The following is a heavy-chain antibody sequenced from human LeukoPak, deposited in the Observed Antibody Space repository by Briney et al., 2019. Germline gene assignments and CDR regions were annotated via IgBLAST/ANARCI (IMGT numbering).Heavy chain of an antibody. CDR1: GFSFSTFG. V-gene: IGHV3-33*05. CDR3: AKLIAAAGTFDY. D-gene: IGHD6-13*01. CDR2: ISKDESNK. Sequence: PGGSLRLSCATSGFSFSTFGMHWVRQTPGKGLEWVSHISKDESNKYYADSVKGRFTISRDSSKNTLYLQMNSLRAEDTAVYYCAKLIAAAGTFDYWGQGTLVTVSS. J-gene: IGHJ4*02.